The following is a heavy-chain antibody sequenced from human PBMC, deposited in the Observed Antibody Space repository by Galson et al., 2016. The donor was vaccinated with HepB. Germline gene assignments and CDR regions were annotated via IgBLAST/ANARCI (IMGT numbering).Heavy chain of an antibody. CDR3: GKHGGFDY. J-gene: IGHJ4*02. V-gene: IGHV3-23*01. CDR2: ITGSGDTT. D-gene: IGHD3-16*01. Sequence: QTPGRGLEWISGITGSGDTTHYADSVRGRFIISRDNSKNTLYLFMNNLRPGDTAVYYCGKHGGFDYWGQGALVTVSS.